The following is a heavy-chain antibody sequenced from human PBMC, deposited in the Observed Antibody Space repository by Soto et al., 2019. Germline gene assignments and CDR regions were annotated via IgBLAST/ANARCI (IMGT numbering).Heavy chain of an antibody. V-gene: IGHV4-34*01. CDR1: GGSFSGYY. CDR3: ARERTIFGVVRDTWFDP. J-gene: IGHJ5*02. CDR2: INHSGST. D-gene: IGHD3-3*01. Sequence: PSETLSLTCAVYGGSFSGYYWSWIRRPPGKGLEWIGEINHSGSTNYNPSLKSRVTISVDTSKNQFSLKLSSVTAADTAVYYCARERTIFGVVRDTWFDPWGQGTLVTVSS.